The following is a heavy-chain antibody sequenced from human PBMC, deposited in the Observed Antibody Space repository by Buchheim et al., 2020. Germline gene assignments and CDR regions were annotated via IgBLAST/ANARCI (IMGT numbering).Heavy chain of an antibody. Sequence: QVQVVESGGGVVQPGGSPRLSCGASGFSFRDYGMHWVRQAPGKGLEWLAVISYVGCKKYSGYSVTGRFTISRDNSKNRVFFQMNSLRVEDTAVYYCTKAFYYGSGDYYSRMGYFFGMDVWGPGTT. CDR3: TKAFYYGSGDYYSRMGYFFGMDV. D-gene: IGHD3-10*01. CDR2: ISYVGCKK. J-gene: IGHJ6*02. CDR1: GFSFRDYG. V-gene: IGHV3-30*18.